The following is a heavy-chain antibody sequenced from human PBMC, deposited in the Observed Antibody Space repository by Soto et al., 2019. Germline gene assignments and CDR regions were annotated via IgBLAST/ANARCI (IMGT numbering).Heavy chain of an antibody. D-gene: IGHD1-7*01. CDR3: ASRDPGTSVDY. CDR2: IYRTGST. Sequence: QVQLQESGPGLVKPSGTLSLTCAVSGGSFTSNNWWTWVRQPPGQGLEWIGEIYRTGSTNYNPSLKSRVTLSLDKSENQFSRKVTSLTAADTAVYYCASRDPGTSVDYWGQGTLVTVSS. CDR1: GGSFTSNNW. J-gene: IGHJ4*02. V-gene: IGHV4-4*02.